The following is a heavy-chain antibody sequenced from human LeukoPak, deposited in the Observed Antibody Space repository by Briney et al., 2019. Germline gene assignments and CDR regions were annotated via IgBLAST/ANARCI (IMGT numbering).Heavy chain of an antibody. V-gene: IGHV4-30-2*01. CDR2: IYHSGST. Sequence: SETLSLTCTVSGGSIGSGGYYWSRIRQPPGKGLEWIGYIYHSGSTYYNPSLKSRVTISVDRSKNQFSLKLSSVTAADTAVYYCARHGSMATVVTLADHAFDIWGQGTMVTVSS. D-gene: IGHD4-23*01. CDR3: ARHGSMATVVTLADHAFDI. J-gene: IGHJ3*02. CDR1: GGSIGSGGYY.